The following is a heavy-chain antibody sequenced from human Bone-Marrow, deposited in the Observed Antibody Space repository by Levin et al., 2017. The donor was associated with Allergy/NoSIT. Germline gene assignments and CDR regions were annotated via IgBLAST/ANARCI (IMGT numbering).Heavy chain of an antibody. V-gene: IGHV2-5*02. CDR2: IYWDDDK. J-gene: IGHJ3*02. CDR1: GFSLRTSGVG. CDR3: AHRNRNRYSYDTWWAFDI. D-gene: IGHD5-18*01. Sequence: SGPTLVKPTQTLTLTCTFSGFSLRTSGVGVGWIRQPPGKALEWLALIYWDDDKRYSPSLKTRLTITKDTSKNQVVLTMTNMDPVDTATYYCAHRNRNRYSYDTWWAFDIWGQGTMVTVSS.